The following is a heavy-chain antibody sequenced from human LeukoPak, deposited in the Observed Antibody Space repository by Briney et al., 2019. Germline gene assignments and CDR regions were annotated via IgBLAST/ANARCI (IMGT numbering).Heavy chain of an antibody. V-gene: IGHV3-30-3*01. CDR1: GFTFSSYA. CDR3: AREQNSGSPAY. Sequence: GGSLRLSCAASGFTFSSYAMHWVRQAPGKGLVWVAVISYDGSNKYYADSVKGRFTISRDNSKNTLYLQMNSLRAEDTAVYHCAREQNSGSPAYWGQGTLVTVSS. CDR2: ISYDGSNK. D-gene: IGHD1-26*01. J-gene: IGHJ4*02.